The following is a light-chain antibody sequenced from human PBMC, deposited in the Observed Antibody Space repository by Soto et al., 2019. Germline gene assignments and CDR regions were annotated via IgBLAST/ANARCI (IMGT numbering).Light chain of an antibody. J-gene: IGKJ2*01. Sequence: EIVLTQSPGTLSLSPGERATLSCRASQSVSSSYLAWYQQKPGQAPRLLIYGASSRATGIPDRFSGSGSGADFTLTISSLQSEDFAVYYCQRYDNWPSYTFGHGTKVDIK. CDR3: QRYDNWPSYT. CDR1: QSVSSSY. V-gene: IGKV3-20*01. CDR2: GAS.